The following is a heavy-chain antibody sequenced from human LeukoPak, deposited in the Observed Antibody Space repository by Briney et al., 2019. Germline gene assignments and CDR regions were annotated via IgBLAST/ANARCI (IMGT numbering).Heavy chain of an antibody. V-gene: IGHV3-48*03. CDR3: ARDAHSAHDY. CDR2: ISNSGTTI. CDR1: GFTFSSYE. J-gene: IGHJ4*02. Sequence: GGSVRLSCAASGFTFSSYEMNWVRQAPGKGLEWLSYISNSGTTIYYADSVKGRFTISRDNAKNSLFLQMNSLRAEDTAFYYCARDAHSAHDYWGQGTLVTVSS. D-gene: IGHD1-26*01.